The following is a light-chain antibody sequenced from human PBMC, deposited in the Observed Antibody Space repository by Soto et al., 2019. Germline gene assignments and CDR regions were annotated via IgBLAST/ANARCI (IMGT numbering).Light chain of an antibody. Sequence: QLVLNQSPSASASLGASVKLTCTLSSGHSSYAIAWHQQQPEKGPRYLMKLNSDGSHSKGDGIPDRFSGSSSGAERYLTISSLQSEDEADYYCQTWGTGVVFGGGTKVTVL. CDR2: LNSDGSH. CDR3: QTWGTGVV. CDR1: SGHSSYA. V-gene: IGLV4-69*01. J-gene: IGLJ2*01.